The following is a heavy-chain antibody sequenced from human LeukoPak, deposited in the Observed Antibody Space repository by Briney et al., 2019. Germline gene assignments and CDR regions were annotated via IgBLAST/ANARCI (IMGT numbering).Heavy chain of an antibody. CDR1: GGSISSYY. D-gene: IGHD3-16*01. CDR2: IYYSGST. CDR3: ARHQYYDYVWGSYRDAFDI. V-gene: IGHV4-59*08. J-gene: IGHJ3*02. Sequence: SETLSLTCTVSGGSISSYYWSWIRQPPGKGLEWIGYIYYSGSTNYNPSLKSRVTISVDTSRNQFSLKLSSVTAADTAVYYCARHQYYDYVWGSYRDAFDIWGQGTMVTVSS.